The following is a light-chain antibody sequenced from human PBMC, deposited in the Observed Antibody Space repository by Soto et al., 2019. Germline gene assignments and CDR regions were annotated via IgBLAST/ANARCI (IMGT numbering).Light chain of an antibody. CDR3: QQRSNWPIT. J-gene: IGKJ5*01. CDR1: QSVSSY. V-gene: IGKV3-11*01. Sequence: EMVLTQSPATLSLSPGERATLSCSTSQSVSSYFAWYQQKPGRAPRLLIYDASNRATGIPARFIGSGSGTDFTLTISSLQPEDFAVYYCQQRSNWPITFGQGTRLEIK. CDR2: DAS.